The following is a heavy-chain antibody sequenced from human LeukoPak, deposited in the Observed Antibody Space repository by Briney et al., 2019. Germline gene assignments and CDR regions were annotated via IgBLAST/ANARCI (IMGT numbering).Heavy chain of an antibody. CDR1: GYTFTSYY. CDR3: ARGHDFWSGYYVAGMDV. V-gene: IGHV1-46*01. D-gene: IGHD3-3*01. Sequence: ASVKVSCKAAGYTFTSYYMRWVRQAPGQGLEWMGIINPSGGSTSYAQKFQGRVTTTRDTSTSTVYMELSSLRSEDTAVYYCARGHDFWSGYYVAGMDVWGQGTTVTVSS. CDR2: INPSGGST. J-gene: IGHJ6*02.